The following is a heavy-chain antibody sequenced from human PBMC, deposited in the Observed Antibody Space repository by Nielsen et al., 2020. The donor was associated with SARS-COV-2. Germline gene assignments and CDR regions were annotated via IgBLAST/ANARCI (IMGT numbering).Heavy chain of an antibody. V-gene: IGHV5-51*01. J-gene: IGHJ3*02. CDR1: GYSFTSYW. CDR2: IYPGDSDT. Sequence: GESLKISCKGSGYSFTSYWIGWVRQMPGKGLEWMGIIYPGDSDTRYSPSFQGQVTISADKSISTAYLQRSSLKASDTAMYYCARRGGYCSSTSCYTGGDAFDIWGQGTMVTVSS. D-gene: IGHD2-2*02. CDR3: ARRGGYCSSTSCYTGGDAFDI.